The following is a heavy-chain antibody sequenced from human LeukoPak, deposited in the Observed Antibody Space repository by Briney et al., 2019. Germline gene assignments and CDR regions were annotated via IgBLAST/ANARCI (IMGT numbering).Heavy chain of an antibody. CDR1: GFTFSSYE. Sequence: GGSLRLSCAASGFTFSSYEMNWVRQAPGKGLEWVSYISSSGNTIYYADSVKGRFTVSSDNAKNSLYLQMNSLRAEDTAVYYCARDRYSSSWYNWFDPWGQGTLVTVSS. V-gene: IGHV3-48*03. J-gene: IGHJ5*02. CDR2: ISSSGNTI. D-gene: IGHD6-13*01. CDR3: ARDRYSSSWYNWFDP.